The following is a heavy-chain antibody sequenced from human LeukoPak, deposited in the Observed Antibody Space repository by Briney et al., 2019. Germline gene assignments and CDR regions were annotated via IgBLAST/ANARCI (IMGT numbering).Heavy chain of an antibody. J-gene: IGHJ4*02. CDR1: GGSIRNYY. CDR3: ARVSYYLTSCLDY. D-gene: IGHD1-26*01. V-gene: IGHV4-59*12. Sequence: PSETLSLTCTVSGGSIRNYYWSWIRQPPGKGLEWIGYIYYSGSTNYNPSLKSRVTISVDMSKNQFSLMLSSVTAADTAVYYCARVSYYLTSCLDYWGQGTLVTVSS. CDR2: IYYSGST.